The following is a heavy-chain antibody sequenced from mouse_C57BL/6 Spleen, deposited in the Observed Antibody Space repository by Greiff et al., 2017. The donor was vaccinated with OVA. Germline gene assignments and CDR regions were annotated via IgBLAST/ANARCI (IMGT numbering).Heavy chain of an antibody. Sequence: ESGPGLLQPSQTLSLTCSFSGFSLSTFGMGVGWIRQPSGKGLEWLAHIWWDDDKSYHPALKSRLTIPQDTSKNQVFLKIANVDTADTATYYCARIEADGNYEGYFGYWGQGTTLTVSS. CDR3: ARIEADGNYEGYFGY. V-gene: IGHV8-8*01. J-gene: IGHJ2*01. D-gene: IGHD2-1*01. CDR1: GFSLSTFGMG. CDR2: IWWDDDK.